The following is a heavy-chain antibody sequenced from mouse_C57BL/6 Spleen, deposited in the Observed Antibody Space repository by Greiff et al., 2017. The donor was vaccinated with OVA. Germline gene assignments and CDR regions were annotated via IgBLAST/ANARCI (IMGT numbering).Heavy chain of an antibody. Sequence: VQLQQPGAELVRPGSSVKLSCKASGYTFTSYWMHWVKQRPIQGLEWIGNIDPSDSETHYNQKFKDKATLTVDKSSSTAYMQLSSLTSEDSAFYYCARDGSSYGGYYFDDWGQGTTLTVSS. V-gene: IGHV1-52*01. CDR1: GYTFTSYW. J-gene: IGHJ2*01. CDR2: IDPSDSET. CDR3: ARDGSSYGGYYFDD. D-gene: IGHD1-1*01.